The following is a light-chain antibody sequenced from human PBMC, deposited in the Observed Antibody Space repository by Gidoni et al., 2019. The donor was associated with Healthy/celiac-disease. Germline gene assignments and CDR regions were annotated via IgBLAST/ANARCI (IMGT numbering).Light chain of an antibody. CDR2: AAS. CDR3: QQSYSTPWT. V-gene: IGKV1-39*01. Sequence: DIQMTQSTSSLSASVGDRVTITCRASQSIISYLNWYQQKPWKAPNLLIYAASSLQSGVPAMFSGSLCGTDFTLTIISLQPENFATYYCQQSYSTPWTFGQGTKVEIK. CDR1: QSIISY. J-gene: IGKJ1*01.